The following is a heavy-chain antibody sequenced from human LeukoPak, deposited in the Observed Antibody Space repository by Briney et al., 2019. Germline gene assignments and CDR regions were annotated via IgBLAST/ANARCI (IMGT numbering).Heavy chain of an antibody. Sequence: SETLSLTCIVSGASINSYYWSWIRQPPGKGLEWIGYMYYSGSTNYNPSLKSRVTISVDTSKNQFSLKLNSVTAADTAVYFCARELKVGNTGYYFDYWGQGTLVTVSS. D-gene: IGHD2/OR15-2a*01. CDR2: MYYSGST. CDR1: GASINSYY. J-gene: IGHJ4*02. V-gene: IGHV4-59*01. CDR3: ARELKVGNTGYYFDY.